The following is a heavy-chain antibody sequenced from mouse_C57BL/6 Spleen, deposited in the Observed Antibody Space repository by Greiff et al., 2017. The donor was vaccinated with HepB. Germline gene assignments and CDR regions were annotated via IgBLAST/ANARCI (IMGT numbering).Heavy chain of an antibody. CDR2: IRSKSSNYAT. Sequence: EVKVEESGGGLVQPKGSLKLSCAASGFTFNTYAMHWVRQAPGKGLEWVARIRSKSSNYATYYADSVKDRFTISRDDSQSMLYLQMNNLKTEDTAMYYCVRDAYYYGSSYSYWYFDVWGTGTTVTVSS. V-gene: IGHV10-3*01. D-gene: IGHD1-1*01. J-gene: IGHJ1*03. CDR3: VRDAYYYGSSYSYWYFDV. CDR1: GFTFNTYA.